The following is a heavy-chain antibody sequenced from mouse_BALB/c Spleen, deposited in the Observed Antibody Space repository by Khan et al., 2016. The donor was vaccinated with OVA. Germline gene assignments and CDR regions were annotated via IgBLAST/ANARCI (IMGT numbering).Heavy chain of an antibody. CDR2: ISYSGNT. Sequence: EVQLVESGPGLVKPSQSLSLTCTVTGYSITSDYAWNWIRQFPGNKLEWMGYISYSGNTKYNPSLKSRISITRDTSKNQFFLQLNFVTIEATATYYWASIQGGDFDYWGQGTTLTVSS. CDR3: ASIQGGDFDY. D-gene: IGHD3-2*02. J-gene: IGHJ2*01. V-gene: IGHV3-2*02. CDR1: GYSITSDYA.